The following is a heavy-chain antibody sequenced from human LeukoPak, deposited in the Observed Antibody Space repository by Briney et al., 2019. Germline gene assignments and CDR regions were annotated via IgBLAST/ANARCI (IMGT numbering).Heavy chain of an antibody. D-gene: IGHD6-13*01. J-gene: IGHJ4*02. V-gene: IGHV3-33*08. CDR1: GFTFNNYW. CDR3: ARDISSRWYDY. Sequence: QPGGSLRLSCAASGFTFNNYWMHWVRQAPGKGLEWVAVIWYDGSNQYYVDSVKGRFTISRDNSKNTLYLQMNGLRAEDTAVYYCARDISSRWYDYWGQGTLVTVSS. CDR2: IWYDGSNQ.